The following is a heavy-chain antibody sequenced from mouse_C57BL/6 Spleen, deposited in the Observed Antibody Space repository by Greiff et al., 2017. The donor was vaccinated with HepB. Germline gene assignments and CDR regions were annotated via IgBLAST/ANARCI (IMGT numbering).Heavy chain of an antibody. Sequence: VQLQQSGAELVKPGASVKLSCKASGYTFTSYWITWVKQRPGQGLEWIGDLYPGSGSTNYNEKFKSKATLTVDTSSSTAYMQLSSLTSEDSAVYYCARQGGRRDYWGQGTTLTVSS. CDR1: GYTFTSYW. CDR3: ARQGGRRDY. D-gene: IGHD3-3*01. CDR2: LYPGSGST. V-gene: IGHV1-55*01. J-gene: IGHJ2*01.